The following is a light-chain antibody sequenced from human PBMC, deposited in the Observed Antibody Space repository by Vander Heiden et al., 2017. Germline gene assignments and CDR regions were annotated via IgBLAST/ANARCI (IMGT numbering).Light chain of an antibody. Sequence: SYELTPPPSVSVAPGQTAGITRGGNNIATQNVNWYQQKAGQSHVLLVYDDSNRPAGIPGRFSGSTAGNTATLTISRVEAGDEADYYCQVWNTITDHVFGTGTKVTVL. CDR2: DDS. V-gene: IGLV3-21*02. CDR3: QVWNTITDHV. J-gene: IGLJ1*01. CDR1: NIATQN.